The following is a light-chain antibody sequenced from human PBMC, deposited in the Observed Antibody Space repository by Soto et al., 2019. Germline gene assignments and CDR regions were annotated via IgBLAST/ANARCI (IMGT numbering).Light chain of an antibody. CDR2: DVS. V-gene: IGLV2-14*01. CDR3: NSYTTSNTRQIV. Sequence: QSALTQPASVSGSPGQSITISCTGTSSDVGGYNYVSWYQQHPGKAPKFMIYDVSNRPSGVSTRFSGSKSGNTASLTISGLQAEDEADYYCNSYTTSNTRQIVFGTGTKLTVL. J-gene: IGLJ1*01. CDR1: SSDVGGYNY.